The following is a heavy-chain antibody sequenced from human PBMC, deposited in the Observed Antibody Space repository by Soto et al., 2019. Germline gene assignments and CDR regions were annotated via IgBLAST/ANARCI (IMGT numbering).Heavy chain of an antibody. CDR2: ISAYNGNT. D-gene: IGHD6-19*01. V-gene: IGHV1-18*01. CDR3: ARAPSAGYSSGWYVGYYYYYGMEV. CDR1: GYTFTSYG. Sequence: ASVKVSCKASGYTFTSYGISWVRQAPGQGLEWMGWISAYNGNTNYAQKLQGRVTMTTDTSTSTAYMELRSLRSDDTAVYYCARAPSAGYSSGWYVGYYYYYGMEVWG. J-gene: IGHJ6*02.